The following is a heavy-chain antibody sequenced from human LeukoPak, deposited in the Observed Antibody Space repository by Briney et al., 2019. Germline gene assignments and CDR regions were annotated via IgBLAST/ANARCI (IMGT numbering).Heavy chain of an antibody. D-gene: IGHD5-12*01. V-gene: IGHV1-24*01. CDR1: GYTLTELS. Sequence: ASVKVSCKVSGYTLTELSMHWVRQAPGKGLEWMGGFDPEDGETIYAQKFQGRVTMTEDTSTDTAYMELSSPRSEDTAVYYCATDLNSGYDPLFDYWGQGTLVTVSS. CDR3: ATDLNSGYDPLFDY. J-gene: IGHJ4*02. CDR2: FDPEDGET.